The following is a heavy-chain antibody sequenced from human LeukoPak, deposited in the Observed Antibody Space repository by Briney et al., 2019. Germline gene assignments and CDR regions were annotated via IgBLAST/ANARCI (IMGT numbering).Heavy chain of an antibody. Sequence: GGSLRLSCAASGFTFSSYAMSWVRQAPGKGLEWVSAISGSGGSTYYADSVKGRFTISRDNSKNTLYLQMNSLRAEDTAVYYCARDDVIVGATEYWGQGTLVTVSS. CDR2: ISGSGGST. J-gene: IGHJ4*02. CDR1: GFTFSSYA. D-gene: IGHD1-26*01. V-gene: IGHV3-23*01. CDR3: ARDDVIVGATEY.